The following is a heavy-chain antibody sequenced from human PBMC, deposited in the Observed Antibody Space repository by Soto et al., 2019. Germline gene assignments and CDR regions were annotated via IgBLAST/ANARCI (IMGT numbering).Heavy chain of an antibody. CDR1: GGTFSSYA. V-gene: IGHV1-69*13. D-gene: IGHD6-6*01. CDR3: ARAPPVRYSSSGGSNRFDY. J-gene: IGHJ4*02. CDR2: IIPIFGTA. Sequence: GASVKVSCKASGGTFSSYAISWVRQAPGQGLEWMGGIIPIFGTANYAQKFQGRVTITADESTSTAYMELSSLRSEDTAVYYCARAPPVRYSSSGGSNRFDYWGQGTLVTVSS.